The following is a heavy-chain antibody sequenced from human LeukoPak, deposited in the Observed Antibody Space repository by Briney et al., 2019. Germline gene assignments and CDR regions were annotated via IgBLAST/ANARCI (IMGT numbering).Heavy chain of an antibody. CDR1: GYTFTSYG. V-gene: IGHV1-24*01. D-gene: IGHD3-3*01. J-gene: IGHJ4*02. Sequence: ASVKVSCKASGYTFTSYGISWVRQAPGKGLEWMGGFDPEDGETIYAQKFQGRVTMTEDTSTDTAYMELSSLRSEDTAVYYCASSITIFGVVIIPLGYWGQGTLVTVSS. CDR2: FDPEDGET. CDR3: ASSITIFGVVIIPLGY.